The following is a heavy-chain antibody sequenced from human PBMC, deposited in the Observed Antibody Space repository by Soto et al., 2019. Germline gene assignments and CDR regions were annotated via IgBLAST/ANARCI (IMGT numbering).Heavy chain of an antibody. CDR2: ISWDDDQ. V-gene: IGHV2-5*02. Sequence: QITLKESGPTLVKPTQTLTLTCTFSGFSLTTSGVTVAWIRQPPGKALEWLALISWDDDQRYTSSLKTRLTITKTTSNNPVVLVMTTMDPVDTATYYCAHSSMTAMAAAGPLFGMDVWGQGTTVTVSS. J-gene: IGHJ6*01. CDR1: GFSLTTSGVT. D-gene: IGHD6-13*01. CDR3: AHSSMTAMAAAGPLFGMDV.